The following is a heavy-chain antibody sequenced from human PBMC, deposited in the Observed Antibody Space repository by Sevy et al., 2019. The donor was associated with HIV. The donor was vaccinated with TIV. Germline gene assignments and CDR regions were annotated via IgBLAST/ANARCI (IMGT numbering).Heavy chain of an antibody. J-gene: IGHJ4*02. D-gene: IGHD6-19*01. CDR1: GFTFSRYA. CDR2: ISGSGGST. V-gene: IGHV3-23*01. Sequence: GGSLRLSCAASGFTFSRYAMSWVRQAPGKGLEWVSAISGSGGSTYYADSVKGRFTISRDNSKNTLYLQMNSLRAEDTAVYYCAKGGSGWFAPFDYWGQGTLVTVSS. CDR3: AKGGSGWFAPFDY.